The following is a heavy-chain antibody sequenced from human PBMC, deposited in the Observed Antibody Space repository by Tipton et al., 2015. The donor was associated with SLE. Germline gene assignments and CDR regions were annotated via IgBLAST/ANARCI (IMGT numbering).Heavy chain of an antibody. V-gene: IGHV1-8*01. CDR1: GYTFSSYD. J-gene: IGHJ3*02. CDR2: VNPSSGNT. Sequence: QSGAEVKKPGAPVKVSCKASGYTFSSYDISWVRQATGQGLEWMGWVNPSSGNTGYVQKFQGRVTMTRDTSISTAYMELSSLRSEGTAVYYCARGRILGSRNGVDIWGRGTMVTFAS. CDR3: ARGRILGSRNGVDI. D-gene: IGHD7-27*01.